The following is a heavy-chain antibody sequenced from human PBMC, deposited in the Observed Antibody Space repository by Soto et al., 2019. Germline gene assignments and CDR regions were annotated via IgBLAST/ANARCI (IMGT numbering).Heavy chain of an antibody. CDR1: GDSISCGASF. CDR2: VYYSGSS. V-gene: IGHV4-31*03. J-gene: IGHJ5*02. Sequence: PSETLSLTCTVSGDSISCGASFWSWIRQPPGKGLEWIANVYYSGSSYYNPALKSRLTISVDTTKNQFSLQLKSMTAADTAVYYCAKLSCTSSTCYFPGWFDPWGQGTLVTVSS. D-gene: IGHD2-2*01. CDR3: AKLSCTSSTCYFPGWFDP.